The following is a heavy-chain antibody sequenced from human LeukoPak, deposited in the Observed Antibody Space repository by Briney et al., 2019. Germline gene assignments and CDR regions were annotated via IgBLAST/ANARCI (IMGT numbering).Heavy chain of an antibody. D-gene: IGHD6-13*01. Sequence: SETLSLICTVSGGSISSYYWSWIRQPAGKGLEWIGRIYTSGSTNYNPSLKSRVTMSVDTSKNQFSLKLSSVTAADTAVYYCARAADSSSWYDMRLDYWGQGTLVTVSS. CDR3: ARAADSSSWYDMRLDY. J-gene: IGHJ4*02. CDR1: GGSISSYY. V-gene: IGHV4-4*07. CDR2: IYTSGST.